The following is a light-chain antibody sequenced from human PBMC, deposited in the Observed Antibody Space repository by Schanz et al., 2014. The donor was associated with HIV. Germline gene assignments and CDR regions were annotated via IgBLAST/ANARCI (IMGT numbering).Light chain of an antibody. V-gene: IGLV1-44*01. CDR2: DND. J-gene: IGLJ2*01. CDR3: AAWDDSLSGVL. Sequence: QSVLTQPPSASGTPGQRVTISCSGSSSNIGSNDVNWYQQLPGTAPKLLIYDNDQRPSGVPDRFSGSNSGTSASLAISRLQSEDEADYYCAAWDDSLSGVLFGGGTKLTVL. CDR1: SSNIGSND.